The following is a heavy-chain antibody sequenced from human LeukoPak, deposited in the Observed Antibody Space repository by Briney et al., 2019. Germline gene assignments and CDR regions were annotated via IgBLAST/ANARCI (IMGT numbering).Heavy chain of an antibody. J-gene: IGHJ5*02. CDR2: INHSGST. Sequence: SETLSLTCAVYGGSFSGYYWIWIRQPPGKGLEWIGEINHSGSTNYNPSLKSRVTISVDTSKNQFSLKLSSVTAADTAVYYCARQIYDRRFDPWGQGTLVTVSS. D-gene: IGHD3-22*01. V-gene: IGHV4-34*01. CDR3: ARQIYDRRFDP. CDR1: GGSFSGYY.